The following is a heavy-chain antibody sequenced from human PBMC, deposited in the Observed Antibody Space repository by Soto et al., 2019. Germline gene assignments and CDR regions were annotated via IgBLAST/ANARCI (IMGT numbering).Heavy chain of an antibody. J-gene: IGHJ3*01. CDR2: MYYSGST. Sequence: QLQLQESGPGLVKPSETLSLTCTISGDSISSSTYYWGWIRQPPGKGLQWIGTMYYSGSTYYNPSPKXRXTXXVDTSKNQFSLRLNSVTAADTAVYYCARNCSSTNCGDGFAFWGQGTMVTVSS. V-gene: IGHV4-39*01. CDR3: ARNCSSTNCGDGFAF. D-gene: IGHD2-2*01. CDR1: GDSISSSTYY.